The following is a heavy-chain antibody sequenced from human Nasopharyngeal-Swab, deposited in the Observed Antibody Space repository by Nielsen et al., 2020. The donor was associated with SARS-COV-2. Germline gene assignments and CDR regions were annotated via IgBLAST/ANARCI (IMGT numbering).Heavy chain of an antibody. J-gene: IGHJ4*02. CDR3: TRCGGGCYSGRDY. CDR1: GFTFSASA. Sequence: GGSLRLSCAASGFTFSASAIPWVRQASGEGLAWVARIRSKGNNYATAYSASVKGRFITFRDDPTNTAYLQMNSLKTEDTAMYYCTRCGGGCYSGRDYWGQGTLVTVSS. CDR2: IRSKGNNYAT. V-gene: IGHV3-73*01. D-gene: IGHD2-15*01.